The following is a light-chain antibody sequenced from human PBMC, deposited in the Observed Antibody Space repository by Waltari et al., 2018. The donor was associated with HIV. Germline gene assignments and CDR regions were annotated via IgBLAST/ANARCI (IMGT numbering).Light chain of an antibody. Sequence: DIVMTQSPLSLPVTPGEPASISCKSSKSLLHSNGYNYLDWYLQKPGQSPQLLIYLGSSRASGVPDRFSGSGSGTDFTLKISRVEAEDVGVFYCIQALQTPPYTFGQGTKLEIK. V-gene: IGKV2-28*01. CDR1: KSLLHSNGYNY. J-gene: IGKJ2*01. CDR3: IQALQTPPYT. CDR2: LGS.